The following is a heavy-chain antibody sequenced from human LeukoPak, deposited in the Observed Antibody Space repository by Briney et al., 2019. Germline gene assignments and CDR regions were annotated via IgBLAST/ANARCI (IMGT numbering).Heavy chain of an antibody. CDR1: GYTFTSYY. CDR2: IIPIFGTA. V-gene: IGHV1-69*05. CDR3: ARDATGTPASY. D-gene: IGHD1-1*01. J-gene: IGHJ4*02. Sequence: ASVKVSCKASGYTFTSYYMQWVRQAPGQGLEWMGGIIPIFGTANYAQKFQGRVTITTDESTSTAYMELSSLRSEDTAVYYCARDATGTPASYWGQGTLVTVSS.